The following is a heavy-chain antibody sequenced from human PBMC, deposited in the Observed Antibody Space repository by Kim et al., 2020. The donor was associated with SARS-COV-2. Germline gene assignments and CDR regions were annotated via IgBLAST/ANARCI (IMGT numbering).Heavy chain of an antibody. V-gene: IGHV5-10-1*01. J-gene: IGHJ3*02. Sequence: STNYSPSFQGHVTISADKSISTAYLQWSSLKASDTAMYYCARRRHDAFDIWGQGTMVTVSS. CDR3: ARRRHDAFDI. CDR2: ST.